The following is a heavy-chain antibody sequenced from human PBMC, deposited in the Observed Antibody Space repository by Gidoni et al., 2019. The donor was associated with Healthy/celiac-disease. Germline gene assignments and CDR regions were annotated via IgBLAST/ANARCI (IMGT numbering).Heavy chain of an antibody. D-gene: IGHD2-2*02. CDR2: ISGSGGST. V-gene: IGHV3-23*01. CDR1: GFTFSSYA. CDR3: AKGSCSSTSCYKRGNWFDP. Sequence: EVQLLESGGGVVQPGGSLRLSCAASGFTFSSYAMSWVRQAPGKGLEWVSAISGSGGSTYYADSVKGRFTISRDNSKNTLYLQMNSLRAEDTAVYYCAKGSCSSTSCYKRGNWFDPWGQGTLVTVSS. J-gene: IGHJ5*02.